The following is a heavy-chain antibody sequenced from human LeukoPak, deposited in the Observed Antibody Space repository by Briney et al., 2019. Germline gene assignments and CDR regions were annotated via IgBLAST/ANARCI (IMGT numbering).Heavy chain of an antibody. CDR3: ARGRYCSGGGCYPEDY. V-gene: IGHV1-69*06. Sequence: SVKVSCKASGGTFSSYAISWVRQAPGQGLEWMGGIIPIFGTANYAQKFQGRVTITADKSTSTAYMELSSLRSEDTAVHYCARGRYCSGGGCYPEDYWGQGTLVTVSS. J-gene: IGHJ4*02. CDR2: IIPIFGTA. CDR1: GGTFSSYA. D-gene: IGHD2-15*01.